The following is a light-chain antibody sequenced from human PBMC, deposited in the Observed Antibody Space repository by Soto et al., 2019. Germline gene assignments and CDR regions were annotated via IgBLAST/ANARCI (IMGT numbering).Light chain of an antibody. CDR2: AAS. V-gene: IGKV1-6*01. CDR3: LQYYNYLTWT. J-gene: IGKJ1*01. CDR1: QGIRND. Sequence: AIQMTQSPSSLSASVGDRVTITCRASQGIRNDLGWYQQKPGKAPKLLIYAASSLQSGVPSRFSGSGSGTDFTLTISSLQPEYFATYYCLQYYNYLTWTFGQGTKVEIK.